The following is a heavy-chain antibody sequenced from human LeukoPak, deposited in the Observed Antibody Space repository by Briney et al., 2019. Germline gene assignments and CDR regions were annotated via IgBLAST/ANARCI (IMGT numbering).Heavy chain of an antibody. CDR3: AKDKSTYDFWSGYYRSGFDY. V-gene: IGHV3-23*01. D-gene: IGHD3-3*01. CDR1: GFTFSSYA. J-gene: IGHJ4*02. CDR2: ISGSGGST. Sequence: PGGSLRLSCAASGFTFSSYAMSRVRQAPGKGLEWVSAISGSGGSTYYADSVKGRFTISRDNSKNTLYLQMNSLRAEDTAVYYCAKDKSTYDFWSGYYRSGFDYWGQGTLVTVSS.